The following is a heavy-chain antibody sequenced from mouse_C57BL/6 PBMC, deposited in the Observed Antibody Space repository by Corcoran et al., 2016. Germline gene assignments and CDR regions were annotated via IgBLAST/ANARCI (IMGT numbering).Heavy chain of an antibody. CDR2: INPNNGGT. J-gene: IGHJ2*01. V-gene: IGHV1-26*01. CDR3: ARCAYYYGSSIFDY. D-gene: IGHD1-1*01. Sequence: EVQLQQSGPELVKPGASVKISCKASGYTFTDYYMNWVKQSHGKSLEWIGDINPNNGGTSYNQKFKGKATLTVDKSSSTAYMELRSLTSEDSAVYYCARCAYYYGSSIFDYWGQGTTLTVSS. CDR1: GYTFTDYY.